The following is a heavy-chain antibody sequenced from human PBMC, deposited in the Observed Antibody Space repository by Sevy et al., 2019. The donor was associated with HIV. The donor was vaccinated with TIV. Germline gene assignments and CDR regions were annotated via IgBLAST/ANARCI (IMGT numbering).Heavy chain of an antibody. CDR1: GFTFSSAW. Sequence: GGSLSLSCAASGFTFSSAWMSWVRQAPGKGLEWVGRIKSEIDGGAIDYAAPVKGRFRIPREESKNTVYLQMNSLKTEDTAVYYCITDPGYRGYDEEVINYYYYGMDVWGQGTTVTVSS. J-gene: IGHJ6*02. D-gene: IGHD5-12*01. CDR2: IKSEIDGGAI. V-gene: IGHV3-15*01. CDR3: ITDPGYRGYDEEVINYYYYGMDV.